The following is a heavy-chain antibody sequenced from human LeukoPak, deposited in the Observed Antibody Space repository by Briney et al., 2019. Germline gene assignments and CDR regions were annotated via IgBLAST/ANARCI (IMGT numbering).Heavy chain of an antibody. J-gene: IGHJ5*02. Sequence: ASVKVSCKASGYTFTSYAIHWVRQAPGQRLEWMGWINAGNGNTKYSQKVQGRVTTTRDTSASTAHMELSSLKSEDTAVYYCARGRVGYGWFDPWGQGTLVTVSS. CDR3: ARGRVGYGWFDP. CDR2: INAGNGNT. CDR1: GYTFTSYA. V-gene: IGHV1-3*01. D-gene: IGHD3-16*01.